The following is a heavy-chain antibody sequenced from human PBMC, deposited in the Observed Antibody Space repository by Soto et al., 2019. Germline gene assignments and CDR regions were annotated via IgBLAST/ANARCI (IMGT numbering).Heavy chain of an antibody. J-gene: IGHJ5*02. V-gene: IGHV3-11*01. CDR1: GFTFSDYY. Sequence: PGGSLRLSCAASGFTFSDYYMSWIRQAPGKGLEWVSYISSSGSTIYYADSVKGRFTISRDNAKNSLYLQMNSLRAEDTAVYYCARGLKWDDYVWGSYRYGPGPWGQGTRVTVSS. D-gene: IGHD3-16*02. CDR2: ISSSGSTI. CDR3: ARGLKWDDYVWGSYRYGPGP.